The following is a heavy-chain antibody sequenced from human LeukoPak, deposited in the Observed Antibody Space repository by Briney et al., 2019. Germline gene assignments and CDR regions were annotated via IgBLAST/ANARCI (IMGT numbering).Heavy chain of an antibody. V-gene: IGHV3-74*01. CDR3: AKDSAFYYIDV. Sequence: GGSLRLSCAASGFTFSSYWMHWVRQAPGKGLVWVSRISSDGSSTTYADSVRGRFTISRDNSKNTLYLQMNSLKGDDTAVYYCAKDSAFYYIDVWGKGTTVIISS. J-gene: IGHJ6*03. D-gene: IGHD3-10*01. CDR2: ISSDGSST. CDR1: GFTFSSYW.